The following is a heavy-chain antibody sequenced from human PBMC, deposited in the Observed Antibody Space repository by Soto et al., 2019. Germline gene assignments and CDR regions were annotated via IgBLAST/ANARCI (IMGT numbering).Heavy chain of an antibody. J-gene: IGHJ6*02. CDR2: TYYRSKWYN. Sequence: LSLTCAISGDSVSSNSAAWNWIRQSPSRGLEWLGRTYYRSKWYNDYAVSVKSRITINPDTSKNQFSLQLNSVTPEDTAVYYCARETYYDFWSGYYPYYYYGMGVWGQGTTVTVSS. D-gene: IGHD3-3*01. CDR1: GDSVSSNSAA. CDR3: ARETYYDFWSGYYPYYYYGMGV. V-gene: IGHV6-1*01.